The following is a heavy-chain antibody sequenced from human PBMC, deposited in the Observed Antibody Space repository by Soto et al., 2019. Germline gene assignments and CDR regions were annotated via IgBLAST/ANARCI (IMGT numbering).Heavy chain of an antibody. CDR3: ARLIMGAPLSGMEV. CDR1: GYTFTCYG. CDR2: ISVYKGNT. Sequence: GASVKVSCKASGYTFTCYGINWVRQAPGQGLEWMGWISVYKGNTHYAQKFQGRVTMTTDTSITTAYLQWSSLKASDTAMYYCARLIMGAPLSGMEVWGQGTTVTVSS. V-gene: IGHV1-18*01. D-gene: IGHD1-26*01. J-gene: IGHJ6*02.